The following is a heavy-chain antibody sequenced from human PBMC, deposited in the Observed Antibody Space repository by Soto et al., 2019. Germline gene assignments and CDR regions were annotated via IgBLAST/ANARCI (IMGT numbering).Heavy chain of an antibody. Sequence: EVQLLESGGGLVQPGGSLRLSCAASGFTFSSYAMSWVRQAPGKGLEWVSAISGSGGSTYYADSVKGRFTISRDNSKNTLNLQMNSLRAEDTAVYYCAKVGDFWSGYPIDAFDIWGQGTMVTVSS. CDR3: AKVGDFWSGYPIDAFDI. V-gene: IGHV3-23*01. J-gene: IGHJ3*02. CDR2: ISGSGGST. CDR1: GFTFSSYA. D-gene: IGHD3-3*01.